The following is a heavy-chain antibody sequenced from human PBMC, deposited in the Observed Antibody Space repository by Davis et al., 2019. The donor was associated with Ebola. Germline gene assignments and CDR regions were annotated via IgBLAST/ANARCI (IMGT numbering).Heavy chain of an antibody. J-gene: IGHJ4*02. D-gene: IGHD5-24*01. CDR3: ARRWLQFGFDY. CDR2: ISWNSGSI. Sequence: SLKISCAASGFTFDDYAMHWVRQAPGKGLEWVSGISWNSGSIGYADSVKGRFTISRDNAKNSLYLQMNSLRAEDTALYYCARRWLQFGFDYWGLGTLVSVSS. V-gene: IGHV3-9*01. CDR1: GFTFDDYA.